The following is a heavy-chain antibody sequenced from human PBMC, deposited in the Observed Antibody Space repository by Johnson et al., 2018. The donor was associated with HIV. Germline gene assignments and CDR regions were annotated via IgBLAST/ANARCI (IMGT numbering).Heavy chain of an antibody. V-gene: IGHV3-30*03. Sequence: QVQLVESGGGLVQPGGSLRLSCAASGFTLSDHYMDWVRQAAGKGLEWVAVISFDGSHKYYADSVKGRFTISRDNSKNTLYLQMNSLRAEDTAVYYCARDKANWGPSRDVGAFDIWGQGTMVTVSS. CDR3: ARDKANWGPSRDVGAFDI. J-gene: IGHJ3*02. CDR1: GFTLSDHY. D-gene: IGHD7-27*01. CDR2: ISFDGSHK.